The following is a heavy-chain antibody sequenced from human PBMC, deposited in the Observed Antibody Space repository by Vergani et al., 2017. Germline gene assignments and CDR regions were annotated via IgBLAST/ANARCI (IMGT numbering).Heavy chain of an antibody. Sequence: QVQLHQSGPGLVKPSETLSLTCTVSGGSISSYYWGWIRQPPGKGLEWIGSIYYSGSTYYNPSLKSRVTISVDTSKNQFSLKLSSVTAADTAVYYCARSGGYDSRGYFDYWGQGTLVTVSS. CDR1: GGSISSYY. CDR3: ARSGGYDSRGYFDY. D-gene: IGHD3-22*01. CDR2: IYYSGST. V-gene: IGHV4-39*01. J-gene: IGHJ4*02.